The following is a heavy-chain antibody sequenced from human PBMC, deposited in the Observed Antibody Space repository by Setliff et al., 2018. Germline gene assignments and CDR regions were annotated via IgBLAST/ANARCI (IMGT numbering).Heavy chain of an antibody. CDR1: GGSISSYY. CDR3: ARRHLLSWFDS. CDR2: IYYSGST. J-gene: IGHJ5*01. Sequence: SETLSLTCTVSGGSISSYYWSWIRQPPGKGLEWIGYIYYSGSTNYNPSLEGRVTISVDTSKNQFSLSLTSVTAADTALNYCARRHLLSWFDSWGQGHLVTVSS. V-gene: IGHV4-59*01.